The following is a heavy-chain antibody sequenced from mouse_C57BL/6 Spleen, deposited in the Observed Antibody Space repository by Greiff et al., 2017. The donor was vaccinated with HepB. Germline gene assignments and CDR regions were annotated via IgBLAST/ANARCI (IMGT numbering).Heavy chain of an antibody. Sequence: VQLQQSGAELVRPGSSVKLSCKASGYTFTSYWMDWVKQRPGQGLEWIGNIYPSDSETHYNQKFKDKATLTVDKSSSTAYMQLSSLTSEDSAVYYCARGGYDYDWYFDVWGTGTTVTVSS. J-gene: IGHJ1*03. CDR1: GYTFTSYW. CDR3: ARGGYDYDWYFDV. V-gene: IGHV1-61*01. D-gene: IGHD2-4*01. CDR2: IYPSDSET.